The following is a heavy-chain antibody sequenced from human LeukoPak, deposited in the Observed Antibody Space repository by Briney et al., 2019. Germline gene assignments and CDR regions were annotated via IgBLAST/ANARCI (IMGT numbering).Heavy chain of an antibody. J-gene: IGHJ4*02. D-gene: IGHD4-23*01. V-gene: IGHV3-23*01. Sequence: GGSLRLSCAASGFTFSSYAMSWVRQAPGKGLEWVSAISGSGGSTYYADSVKGRFTISRDNSKNTLYLQMNSLRAEDTAVYYCAKDPYYGGNSPDADYWGQGTLVTVSS. CDR3: AKDPYYGGNSPDADY. CDR2: ISGSGGST. CDR1: GFTFSSYA.